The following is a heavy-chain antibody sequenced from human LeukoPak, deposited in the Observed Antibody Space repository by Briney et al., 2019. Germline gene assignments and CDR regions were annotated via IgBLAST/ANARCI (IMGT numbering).Heavy chain of an antibody. J-gene: IGHJ6*02. V-gene: IGHV1-2*02. Sequence: ASVTVSCKASGYSFTYNHIHWVRQAPGQGLEWMGWINPHSGDTNYTQKFQDRVTMIRDTSNRTVYMEVTRLRSDDTAVYYCVRDAPTGVYGMDVWGQGTTVTVSS. CDR2: INPHSGDT. CDR1: GYSFTYNH. CDR3: VRDAPTGVYGMDV. D-gene: IGHD1-1*01.